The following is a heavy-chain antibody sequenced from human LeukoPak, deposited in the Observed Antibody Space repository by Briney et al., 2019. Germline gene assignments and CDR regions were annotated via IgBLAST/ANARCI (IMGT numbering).Heavy chain of an antibody. CDR2: IIPILGIA. Sequence: SVKVSCKASGGTFSSYAISWVRQAPGQGLEWMGRIIPILGIANYAQKFQGRVTITADKSTSTAYMELSSLRSEDTAVYYCAREEGGYNLWCFDYWGQGTLVTVSS. V-gene: IGHV1-69*04. J-gene: IGHJ4*02. D-gene: IGHD5-24*01. CDR1: GGTFSSYA. CDR3: AREEGGYNLWCFDY.